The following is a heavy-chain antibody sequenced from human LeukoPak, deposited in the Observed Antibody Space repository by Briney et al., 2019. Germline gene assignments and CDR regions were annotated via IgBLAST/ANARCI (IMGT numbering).Heavy chain of an antibody. J-gene: IGHJ4*02. CDR3: ARFPPYYYDSSGGDY. V-gene: IGHV1-46*01. Sequence: ASVKVSCKASGYTFTSYYMHWVRQAPGQGLEWMGIINPSGGSTSYAQKFQGRVTMTRDTSTSTVYMELSSLRSEDTAVYYCARFPPYYYDSSGGDYWGQGTLVTVSS. D-gene: IGHD3-22*01. CDR2: INPSGGST. CDR1: GYTFTSYY.